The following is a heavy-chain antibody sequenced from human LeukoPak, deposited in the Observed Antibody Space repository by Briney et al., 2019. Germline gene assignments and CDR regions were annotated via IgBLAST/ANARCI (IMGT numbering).Heavy chain of an antibody. CDR3: ARDDYDSSAYSEAAWFDP. D-gene: IGHD3-22*01. CDR2: IYYSGST. CDR1: GGSISSGDYF. Sequence: SETLSLTCTVSGGSISSGDYFWSWIRQPPGKGLEWIGYIYYSGSTSYNPSLKSRVDISVDTSRSQFSLKLSSVTAADTAVYYCARDDYDSSAYSEAAWFDPWGQGTLVTVSS. V-gene: IGHV4-30-4*01. J-gene: IGHJ5*02.